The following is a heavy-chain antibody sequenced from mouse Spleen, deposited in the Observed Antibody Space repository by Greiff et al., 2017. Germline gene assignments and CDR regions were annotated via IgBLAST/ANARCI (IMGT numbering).Heavy chain of an antibody. V-gene: IGHV5-17*02. CDR1: GFTFSSFG. D-gene: IGHD4-1*01. J-gene: IGHJ2*01. CDR3: ARDGTYFDY. CDR2: ISSGSSTI. Sequence: EVKLMESGGGLVQPGGSRKLSCAASGFTFSSFGMHWVRQAPEKGLEWVAYISSGSSTIYYADTVKGRFTISRDNPKNTLFLQMTSLRSEDTAMYYCARDGTYFDYWGQGTTLTVSS.